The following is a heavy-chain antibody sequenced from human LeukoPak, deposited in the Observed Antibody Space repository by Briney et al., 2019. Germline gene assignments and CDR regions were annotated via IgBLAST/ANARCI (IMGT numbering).Heavy chain of an antibody. CDR3: AKDISPYTSGSPSFDY. Sequence: GGSLRLSCAASGFTFSSYSMNWVRQAPGKGLEWVSYISSSSSTIYYADSVKGRFTISRDNAKRSLYLQMNSLRADDTAFYYCAKDISPYTSGSPSFDYWGRGTLVAVSS. D-gene: IGHD3-10*01. CDR1: GFTFSSYS. J-gene: IGHJ4*02. CDR2: ISSSSSTI. V-gene: IGHV3-48*04.